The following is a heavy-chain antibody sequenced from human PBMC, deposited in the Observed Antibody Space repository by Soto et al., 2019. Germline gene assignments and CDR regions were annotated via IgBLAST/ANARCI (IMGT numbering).Heavy chain of an antibody. V-gene: IGHV4-39*01. CDR1: GGSISSSSYY. Sequence: SETLSLTCTVSGGSISSSSYYWGWIRQPPGKGLEWIGSIYYSGSTYYNPSLKSRVTISVDTSKNQFSLKLSSVTAADTAVYYCARLKNYYYGMDVWGQGTTVTVSS. CDR2: IYYSGST. CDR3: ARLKNYYYGMDV. J-gene: IGHJ6*02.